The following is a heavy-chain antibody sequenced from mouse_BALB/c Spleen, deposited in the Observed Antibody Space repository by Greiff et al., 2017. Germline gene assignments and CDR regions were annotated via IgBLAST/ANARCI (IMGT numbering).Heavy chain of an antibody. J-gene: IGHJ4*01. D-gene: IGHD1-1*01. CDR1: GFTFSNYW. CDR3: SYGTPLMDY. Sequence: EVKLEESGGGLVQPGGSMKLSCVASGFTFSNYWMNWVRQSPEKGLEWVAEIRLKSNNYATHYAESVKGRFTISRDDSKSSVYLQMNNLRAEDTGIYYCSYGTPLMDYWGQGTSVTVSS. V-gene: IGHV6-6*02. CDR2: IRLKSNNYAT.